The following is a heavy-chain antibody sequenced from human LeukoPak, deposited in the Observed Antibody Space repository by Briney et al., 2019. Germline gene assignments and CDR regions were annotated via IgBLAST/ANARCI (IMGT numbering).Heavy chain of an antibody. J-gene: IGHJ3*02. CDR2: INHSGST. CDR1: GGSISSDNYF. Sequence: NPSQTLSLTCTVSGGSISSDNYFWNWIRQPPGKGLEWIGEINHSGSTNYNPSLKSRVTISVDTSKNQFSLKLSSVTAADTAVYYCARSTLRPYYYDSSGYFSAFDIWGQGTMVTVSS. D-gene: IGHD3-22*01. V-gene: IGHV4-39*07. CDR3: ARSTLRPYYYDSSGYFSAFDI.